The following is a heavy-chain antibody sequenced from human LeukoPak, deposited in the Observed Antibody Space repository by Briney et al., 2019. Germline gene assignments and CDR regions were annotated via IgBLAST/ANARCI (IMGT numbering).Heavy chain of an antibody. CDR2: ISSSGSTI. CDR1: GFTFSSYE. CDR3: ARDPPMTYYYGSGSSFDY. J-gene: IGHJ4*02. Sequence: PGRSLRLSCAASGFTFSSYEMNWVRQAPGKGLEWVSYISSSGSTIYYADSVKGRFTISRDNAKNSLYLQMNSLRAEDTAVYYCARDPPMTYYYGSGSSFDYWGQGTLVTVSS. V-gene: IGHV3-48*03. D-gene: IGHD3-10*01.